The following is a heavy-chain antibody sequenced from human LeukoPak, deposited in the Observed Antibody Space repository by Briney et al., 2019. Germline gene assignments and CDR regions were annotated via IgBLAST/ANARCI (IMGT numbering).Heavy chain of an antibody. CDR2: IYTSGST. CDR1: GFTFSNAW. V-gene: IGHV4-4*08. J-gene: IGHJ4*02. CDR3: ARDRGFLGVGVAAAYAFDY. Sequence: GSLRLSCAASGFTFSNAWMSWVRQAPGKGLEWIGRIYTSGSTNYNPSLKSRATISVDTPKNQFSLNLNSVTAADSAVYYCARDRGFLGVGVAAAYAFDYWGQGTLVTVSS. D-gene: IGHD6-13*01.